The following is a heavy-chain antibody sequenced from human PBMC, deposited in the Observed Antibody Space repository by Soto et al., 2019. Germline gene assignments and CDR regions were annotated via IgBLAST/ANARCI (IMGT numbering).Heavy chain of an antibody. CDR3: ARDKLLGDSSGYIVLDY. Sequence: EASVKVSCKASGYTFTSYGISWVRPAPGQGLEWMGWISAYNGNTNYAQKLQGRVTMTTDTSTSTAYMELRSLRSDDTVVYYCARDKLLGDSSGYIVLDYWGQGTLVTVSS. CDR1: GYTFTSYG. V-gene: IGHV1-18*01. CDR2: ISAYNGNT. D-gene: IGHD3-22*01. J-gene: IGHJ4*02.